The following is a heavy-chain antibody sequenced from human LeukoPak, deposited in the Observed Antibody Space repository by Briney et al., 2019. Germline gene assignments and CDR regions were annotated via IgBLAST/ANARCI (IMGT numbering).Heavy chain of an antibody. D-gene: IGHD3-3*01. CDR1: GYTFTSYY. V-gene: IGHV1-46*01. J-gene: IGHJ4*02. Sequence: GASVKVSCKASGYTFTSYYMHWVRQAPGQGLEWMGIINPSGGSTSYAQKFQGRVTITADESTSTAYMELSSLRSEDTAVYYCARGEDSNFWSGSFDYWGQGTLVTVSS. CDR2: INPSGGST. CDR3: ARGEDSNFWSGSFDY.